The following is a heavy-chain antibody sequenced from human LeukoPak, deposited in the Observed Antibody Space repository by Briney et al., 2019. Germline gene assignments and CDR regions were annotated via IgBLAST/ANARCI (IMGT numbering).Heavy chain of an antibody. CDR2: IWGDGSHE. CDR3: AKDQGRGYDSFDY. Sequence: GSSLRLSCSASGFTFITHGMHWVRQAPGKGLEWVAFIWGDGSHEYYADSVQGRFTISRDNSKNTLYLQMNSLRAEDTAVFYCAKDQGRGYDSFDYWGQGTLVTVSS. CDR1: GFTFITHG. J-gene: IGHJ4*02. V-gene: IGHV3-33*06. D-gene: IGHD5-12*01.